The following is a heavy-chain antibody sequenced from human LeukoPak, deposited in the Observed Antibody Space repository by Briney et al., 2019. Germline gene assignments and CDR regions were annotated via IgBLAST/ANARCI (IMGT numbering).Heavy chain of an antibody. CDR2: IYYSGST. Sequence: SETLSLTCTVSGDSISGYYWSWIRQPPGKGLEWIGYIYYSGSTNYNPSLKSRVTISVDTSKNQFSLKLSSVTAADTAVYYCARVEGYQLFYYGMDVWGQGTTVTVSS. D-gene: IGHD2-2*01. V-gene: IGHV4-59*12. CDR3: ARVEGYQLFYYGMDV. J-gene: IGHJ6*02. CDR1: GDSISGYY.